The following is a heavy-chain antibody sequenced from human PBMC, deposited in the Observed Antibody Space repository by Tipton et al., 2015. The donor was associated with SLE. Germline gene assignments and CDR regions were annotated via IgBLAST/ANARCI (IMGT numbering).Heavy chain of an antibody. CDR1: GDSVSTNSAA. D-gene: IGHD1-26*01. V-gene: IGHV6-1*01. CDR2: TYYRSKWYS. CDR3: ARDLGSSAFDP. Sequence: LRLSCAISGDSVSTNSAAWTWIRQSPSRGLEWLGRTYYRSKWYSDYAVSVKSRITINPDTSKNQFSLQLNSVTPEDTAVYYCARDLGSSAFDPWGQGTLVTVSS. J-gene: IGHJ5*02.